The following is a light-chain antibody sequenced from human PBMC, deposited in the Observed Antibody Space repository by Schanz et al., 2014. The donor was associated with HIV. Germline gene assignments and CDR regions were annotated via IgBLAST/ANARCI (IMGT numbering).Light chain of an antibody. J-gene: IGLJ1*01. V-gene: IGLV1-44*01. CDR2: SNN. Sequence: QSVLTQPPSASGPPGQRVTISCSGGTSNIGSNTVNWYQQLPGTAPKLLIYSNNQRPSGVPDRFSGSKSGTSASLAISGLRSEDEADYYCAAWDDSLSGYVFGTGTKLTVL. CDR1: TSNIGSNT. CDR3: AAWDDSLSGYV.